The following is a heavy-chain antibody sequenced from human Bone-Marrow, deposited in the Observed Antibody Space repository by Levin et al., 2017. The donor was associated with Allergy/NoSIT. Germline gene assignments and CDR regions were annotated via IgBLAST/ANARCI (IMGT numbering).Heavy chain of an antibody. Sequence: SETLSLTCTVSGGSISGYYWNWIRQPPGKGLEWIAYIYYSGNTNYNPSLKSRVTISVDTSKNQFSLKLNSVTAADTAVYYCASLDYDSKVREGDGDVFDIWGQGTMVTVSS. D-gene: IGHD3-22*01. CDR2: IYYSGNT. CDR3: ASLDYDSKVREGDGDVFDI. CDR1: GGSISGYY. V-gene: IGHV4-59*01. J-gene: IGHJ3*02.